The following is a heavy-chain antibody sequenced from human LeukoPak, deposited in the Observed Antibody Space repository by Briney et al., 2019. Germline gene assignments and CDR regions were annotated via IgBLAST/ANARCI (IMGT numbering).Heavy chain of an antibody. D-gene: IGHD3-22*01. CDR3: EIESHRDYYDSSGYHR. J-gene: IGHJ3*01. Sequence: ASVNVSCEASGYTFTGYYMHWVRQAPGQGLEWMGWINPNSGGKTYAEALQGRVTMTRDTSISTAYMELSRLRSDDTAVYYCEIESHRDYYDSSGYHRWSQGTMGTVS. V-gene: IGHV1-2*02. CDR1: GYTFTGYY. CDR2: INPNSGGK.